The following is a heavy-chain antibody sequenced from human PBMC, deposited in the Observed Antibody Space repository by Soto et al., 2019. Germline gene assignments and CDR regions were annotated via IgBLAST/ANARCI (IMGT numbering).Heavy chain of an antibody. CDR3: ARAVNYDILTRLDFDY. J-gene: IGHJ4*02. D-gene: IGHD3-9*01. V-gene: IGHV5-10-1*01. CDR2: IDPSDSYT. CDR1: GYSFTSYW. Sequence: GESLKISCKGSGYSFTSYWISWVRQMPGKGLEWMGRIDPSDSYTNYSPSFQGHVTISADKSISTAYLQWSSLKASDTAMYYCARAVNYDILTRLDFDYWGQGTLVTVSS.